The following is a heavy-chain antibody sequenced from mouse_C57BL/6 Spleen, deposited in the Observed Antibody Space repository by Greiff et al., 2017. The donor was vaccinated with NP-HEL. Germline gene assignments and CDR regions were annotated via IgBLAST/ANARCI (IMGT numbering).Heavy chain of an antibody. CDR3: ARWLPTSYYYAMDY. CDR1: GYTFTSYW. CDR2: IDPSDSYT. V-gene: IGHV1-50*01. D-gene: IGHD2-2*01. J-gene: IGHJ4*01. Sequence: QVQLQQPGAELVKPGASVKLSCKASGYTFTSYWMQWVKQRPGQGLEWIGEIDPSDSYTNYNQKFKGKATLTVDTSSSTAYMQLSSLTSEDSAVYYCARWLPTSYYYAMDYWGQGTSVTVSS.